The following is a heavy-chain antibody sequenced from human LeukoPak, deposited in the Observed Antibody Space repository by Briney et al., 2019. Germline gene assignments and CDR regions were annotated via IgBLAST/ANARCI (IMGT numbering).Heavy chain of an antibody. CDR3: ARAIIAAAGDLNYFDY. CDR1: GFTFDDYG. D-gene: IGHD6-13*01. Sequence: GGSLRLSCAASGFTFDDYGMSWVRQAPGKGLEWVSGINWNGGSTGYADSVKGRFTISRDNAKNSLYLQMNSLRAEDTALYHCARAIIAAAGDLNYFDYWGQGTLVTVSS. J-gene: IGHJ4*02. CDR2: INWNGGST. V-gene: IGHV3-20*01.